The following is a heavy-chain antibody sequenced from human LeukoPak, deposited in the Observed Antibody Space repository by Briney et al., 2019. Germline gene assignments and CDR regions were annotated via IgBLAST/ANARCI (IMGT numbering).Heavy chain of an antibody. CDR3: AKDLGTYYDSSGIAFDL. J-gene: IGHJ2*01. CDR1: GFTFSSYG. D-gene: IGHD3-22*01. V-gene: IGHV3-33*06. CDR2: IWYDGSNK. Sequence: PGRSLRLSCAASGFTFSSYGMHWVRQAPRKGLEWVAVIWYDGSNKYYADSVKGRFTISRDNSKNTLYLQMNSLRAEDTAVYYCAKDLGTYYDSSGIAFDLWGRGTLVTVSS.